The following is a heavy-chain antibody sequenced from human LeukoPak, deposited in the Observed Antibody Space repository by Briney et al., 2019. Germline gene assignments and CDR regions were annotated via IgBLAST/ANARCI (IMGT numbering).Heavy chain of an antibody. CDR2: ISAYNGNT. CDR3: ARGLHKMMYYYDSSGYDY. Sequence: ASVKVSCKASGYTFTSYGISWVRQAPGQGLEWMGWISAYNGNTNYPQKLQGRVTVTTDTSTTTAYMELRSLRSDDTAVYYCARGLHKMMYYYDSSGYDYWGQGTLVTVSS. CDR1: GYTFTSYG. J-gene: IGHJ4*02. V-gene: IGHV1-18*01. D-gene: IGHD3-22*01.